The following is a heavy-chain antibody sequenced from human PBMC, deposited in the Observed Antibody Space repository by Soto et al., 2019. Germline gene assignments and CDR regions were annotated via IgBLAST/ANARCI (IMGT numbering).Heavy chain of an antibody. CDR3: AKATGYVPEYFQH. V-gene: IGHV3-23*01. CDR1: GFTFSSYA. CDR2: ISGSGGST. Sequence: EVQLLESGGGLVQPGGSLRLSCAASGFTFSSYAMSWVRQAPGKGLEWVSAISGSGGSTYYADSVKGRFTITRDNSNNTLDLQMNSLRAEDTAVYYCAKATGYVPEYFQHWGQGTLVTVSS. D-gene: IGHD3-9*01. J-gene: IGHJ1*01.